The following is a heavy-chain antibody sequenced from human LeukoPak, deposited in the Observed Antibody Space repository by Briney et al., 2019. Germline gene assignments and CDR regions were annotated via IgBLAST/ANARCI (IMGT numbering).Heavy chain of an antibody. D-gene: IGHD3-3*01. J-gene: IGHJ3*02. Sequence: ASVKVSSKASGYTFTSYGINWVRQAPGQGGEWMGWISAYNGNTNYAQKLQGRVTITTDTSTSTAYMELRSLRSVDTDVYYCARAYYDFWSGYYQANDAFDIWGQGTMVTVSS. CDR1: GYTFTSYG. CDR2: ISAYNGNT. V-gene: IGHV1-18*01. CDR3: ARAYYDFWSGYYQANDAFDI.